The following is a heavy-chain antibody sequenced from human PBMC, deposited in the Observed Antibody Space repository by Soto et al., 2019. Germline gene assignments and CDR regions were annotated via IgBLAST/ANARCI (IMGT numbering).Heavy chain of an antibody. CDR3: ARDFGRSGGSGFDY. Sequence: GGSLRLSCAASGFTFSRYWMHWVRQTPGKGLVWVSRIISDGSSTSYADSVKGRFTISRDNAKNTLYLQMNSLRAEDTAVYYCARDFGRSGGSGFDYWGQGILVTVSS. V-gene: IGHV3-74*01. J-gene: IGHJ4*02. CDR1: GFTFSRYW. CDR2: IISDGSST. D-gene: IGHD2-15*01.